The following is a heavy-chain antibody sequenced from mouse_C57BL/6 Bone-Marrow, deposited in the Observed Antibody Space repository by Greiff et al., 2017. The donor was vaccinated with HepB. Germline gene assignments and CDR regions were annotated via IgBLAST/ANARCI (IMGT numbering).Heavy chain of an antibody. D-gene: IGHD1-1*01. Sequence: EVKLVESGGGLVKPGGSLKLSCAASGFTFSDYGMHWVRQAPEKGLEWVAYISSGSSTIYYADTVKGRITIARDNAKNTLFLQMTRLRSEDTAMYYGARDYCGSRYWYFDVWGTGTTVTVSS. J-gene: IGHJ1*03. CDR2: ISSGSSTI. CDR1: GFTFSDYG. CDR3: ARDYCGSRYWYFDV. V-gene: IGHV5-17*01.